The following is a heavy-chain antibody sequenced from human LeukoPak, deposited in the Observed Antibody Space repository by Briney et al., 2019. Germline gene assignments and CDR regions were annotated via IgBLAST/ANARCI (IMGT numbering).Heavy chain of an antibody. CDR1: GGSISSSGFY. D-gene: IGHD6-19*01. CDR2: IYYSGST. Sequence: SETLSLTCTVSGGSISSSGFYWGWIRQPPRKGLEWIGSIYYSGSTYYNPSLRSRLTISVDTSKNQFSLKLTSVTAADTAVYFCAGRLDTSGFDYWGQGTLVTVSS. V-gene: IGHV4-39*01. J-gene: IGHJ4*02. CDR3: AGRLDTSGFDY.